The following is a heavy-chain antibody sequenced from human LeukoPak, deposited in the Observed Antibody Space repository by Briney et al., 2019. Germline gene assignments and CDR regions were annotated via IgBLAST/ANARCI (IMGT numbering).Heavy chain of an antibody. D-gene: IGHD6-25*01. CDR3: TLPAYDYIVAV. J-gene: IGHJ6*04. CDR1: GLTFSVSA. V-gene: IGHV3-73*01. Sequence: GGSLRLSCSASGLTFSVSAIHWVRQASGKGLEWVGRIKTKADNYATAYAASVKGRFTISRDDSTNTAYLQMNSLKTEDTAVYYCTLPAYDYIVAVWGKGTTCTVS. CDR2: IKTKADNYAT.